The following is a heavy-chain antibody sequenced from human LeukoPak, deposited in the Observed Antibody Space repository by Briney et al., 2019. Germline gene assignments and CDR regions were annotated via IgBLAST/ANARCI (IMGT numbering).Heavy chain of an antibody. D-gene: IGHD3-10*01. V-gene: IGHV1-2*02. J-gene: IGHJ4*02. CDR1: GYTFTGDY. CDR3: ARALSGTYYSFHY. CDR2: INPKSGGT. Sequence: ASVKVSCKASGYTFTGDYIHWVRRALGQGLEWMGWINPKSGGTNCAQKFQGRVTMTRDTSISTAYMELSRLKSDDTAVYYCARALSGTYYSFHYWGQGTLVTVSS.